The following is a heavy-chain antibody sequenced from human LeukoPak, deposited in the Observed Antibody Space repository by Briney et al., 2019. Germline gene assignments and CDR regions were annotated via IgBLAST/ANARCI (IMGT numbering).Heavy chain of an antibody. CDR1: GGSFSGYY. CDR3: ARDSPNLYCSSTSCYTDAFDI. Sequence: PSETLSLTCAVYGGSFSGYYWSWIRQPPGKGLEWIGEINHSGSTNCNPSLKSRVTISVDTSKNQFSLKLSSVTAADTAVYYCARDSPNLYCSSTSCYTDAFDIWGQGTMVTVSS. V-gene: IGHV4-34*01. CDR2: INHSGST. D-gene: IGHD2-2*02. J-gene: IGHJ3*02.